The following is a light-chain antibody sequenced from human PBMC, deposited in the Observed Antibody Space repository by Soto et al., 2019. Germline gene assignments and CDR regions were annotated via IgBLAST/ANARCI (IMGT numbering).Light chain of an antibody. CDR2: VAS. V-gene: IGKV1D-12*01. CDR3: QQADTFPLS. Sequence: QMTQSPSSVSASLGDRVIISCRASQDVTNWLAWYQQKPGMVPKLLIYVASSLQSGIPPRFSGSGSGTHFTLTIANLQPEDSATYYCQQADTFPLSFGGGTKVEI. J-gene: IGKJ4*01. CDR1: QDVTNW.